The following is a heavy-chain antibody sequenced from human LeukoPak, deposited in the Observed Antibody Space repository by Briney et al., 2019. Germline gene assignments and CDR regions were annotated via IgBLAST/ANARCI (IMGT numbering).Heavy chain of an antibody. J-gene: IGHJ6*02. V-gene: IGHV4-39*01. CDR2: IYYSGGT. CDR1: GGSIISSNYY. Sequence: SETLSLTCTVSGGSIISSNYYWGWIRQPPGKGLEWIGSIYYSGGTYYNPSLKSRVTISVDTSKNQFSLKLRSVTAADTAVYYCAREQGGYYYYYGMDVWGQGTTVTVSS. D-gene: IGHD1-26*01. CDR3: AREQGGYYYYYGMDV.